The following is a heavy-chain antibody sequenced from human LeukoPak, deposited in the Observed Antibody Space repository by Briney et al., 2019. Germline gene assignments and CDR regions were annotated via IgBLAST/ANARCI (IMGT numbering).Heavy chain of an antibody. D-gene: IGHD3-3*01. Sequence: GGSLRLSCAASGFTFSSYAMSWVRQAPGKGLEWVSAISGSGGSTYYADSVKGRFTISRDNSKNTLYLQMYSLRAEDTAVYYCAKTSTYDFWSGYYTGYWGQGTLVTVSS. J-gene: IGHJ4*02. CDR3: AKTSTYDFWSGYYTGY. CDR2: ISGSGGST. CDR1: GFTFSSYA. V-gene: IGHV3-23*01.